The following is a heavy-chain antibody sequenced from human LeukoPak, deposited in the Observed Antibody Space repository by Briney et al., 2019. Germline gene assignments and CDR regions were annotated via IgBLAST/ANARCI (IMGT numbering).Heavy chain of an antibody. J-gene: IGHJ1*01. CDR2: MKPNTGGT. CDR1: GYTFTDRY. V-gene: IGHV1-2*02. CDR3: ARGPGTRIVVSNEYFHH. Sequence: ASVKVSCTASGYTFTDRYIHWVRQAPGQGLEWMGWMKPNTGGTKYAEKFQGRVTMTRDTSISTAYMELNGLRSDDTAVYYCARGPGTRIVVSNEYFHHWGRGTLVTVSS. D-gene: IGHD3-22*01.